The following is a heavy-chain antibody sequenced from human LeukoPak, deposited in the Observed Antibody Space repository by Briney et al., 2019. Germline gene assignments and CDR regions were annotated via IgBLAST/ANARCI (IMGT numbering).Heavy chain of an antibody. CDR2: IRYDGSNE. D-gene: IGHD6-19*01. CDR1: GFTFSSFG. V-gene: IGHV3-30*02. J-gene: IGHJ4*02. CDR3: AKDRPEFTSGWFLGDFDY. Sequence: PGGSLRLSCEASGFTFSSFGMHWVRQAPGKGLEWVALIRYDGSNELYVDSVRGRFTLSRDNSKNTLYLQMNSLRPDDTAIYYCAKDRPEFTSGWFLGDFDYWGQGALVTVSS.